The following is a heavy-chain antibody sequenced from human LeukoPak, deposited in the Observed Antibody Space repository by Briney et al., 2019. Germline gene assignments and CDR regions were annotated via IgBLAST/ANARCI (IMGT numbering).Heavy chain of an antibody. J-gene: IGHJ6*02. V-gene: IGHV1-18*01. CDR1: GYTFTSYG. CDR2: ISAYNGNT. Sequence: VASVKVSCKASGYTFTSYGISWVRQAPGQGLEWMGWISAYNGNTNYAQKLQGRVTMTTDTSTSTAYMGLRSLRSDDTAVYYCARGITIFGVVTPDYYYGMDVWGQGTTVTVSS. CDR3: ARGITIFGVVTPDYYYGMDV. D-gene: IGHD3-3*01.